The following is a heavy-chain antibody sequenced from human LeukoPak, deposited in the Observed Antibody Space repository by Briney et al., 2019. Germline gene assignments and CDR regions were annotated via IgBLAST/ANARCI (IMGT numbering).Heavy chain of an antibody. Sequence: PGGSLRLSCAASGFTFSSYGMHWVRQAPGKGLEWVAFIRYDGSNKYYADSMKGRFTISRDNSKNTLYLQMNSLRAEDTAVYYCALLRYFDWLFPDAFDIWGQGTMVTVSS. V-gene: IGHV3-30*02. CDR3: ALLRYFDWLFPDAFDI. CDR1: GFTFSSYG. D-gene: IGHD3-9*01. CDR2: IRYDGSNK. J-gene: IGHJ3*02.